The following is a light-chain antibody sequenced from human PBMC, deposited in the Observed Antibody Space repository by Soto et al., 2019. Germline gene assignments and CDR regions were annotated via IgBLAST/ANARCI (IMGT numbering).Light chain of an antibody. V-gene: IGKV3-15*01. CDR3: QQYHNWPPYT. J-gene: IGKJ2*01. Sequence: EIVMTQSPALLSVSPGERATLSCRASQSVSSNLAWYQQKHGQAPRLLIYGASTRATGIPARFSGSGSGTEFTLTISSLQSEDFAVYYCQQYHNWPPYTFGQGTKLEIK. CDR1: QSVSSN. CDR2: GAS.